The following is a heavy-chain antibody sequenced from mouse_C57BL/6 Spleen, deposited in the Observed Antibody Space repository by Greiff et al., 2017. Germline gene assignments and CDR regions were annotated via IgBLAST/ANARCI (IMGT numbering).Heavy chain of an antibody. Sequence: VQVVESGAELVKPGASVKLSCKASGYTFTEYTIHWVKQRSGQGLEWIGWFYPGSGSIKYNEKFKDKATLTADKSSSTVYMELSRLTSEDSAVYFCARHEPYDYHFDYWGQGTTLTVSS. CDR2: FYPGSGSI. V-gene: IGHV1-62-2*01. CDR1: GYTFTEYT. D-gene: IGHD2-4*01. J-gene: IGHJ2*01. CDR3: ARHEPYDYHFDY.